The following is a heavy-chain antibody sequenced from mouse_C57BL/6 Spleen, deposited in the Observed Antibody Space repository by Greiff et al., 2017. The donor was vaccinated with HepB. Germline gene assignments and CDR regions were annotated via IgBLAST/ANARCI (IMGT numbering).Heavy chain of an antibody. V-gene: IGHV5-16*01. CDR3: AREGNWDDYYAMDY. CDR1: GFTFSDYY. J-gene: IGHJ4*01. Sequence: EVMLVESEGGLVQPGSSMKLSCTASGFTFSDYYMAWVRQVPEKGLEWVANINYDGSSTYYLDSLKSRFIISRDNAKNILYLQMSSLKSEDTATYYCAREGNWDDYYAMDYWGQGTSVTVSS. CDR2: INYDGSST. D-gene: IGHD4-1*01.